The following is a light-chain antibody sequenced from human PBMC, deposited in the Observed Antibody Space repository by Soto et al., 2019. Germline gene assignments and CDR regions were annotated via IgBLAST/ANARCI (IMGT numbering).Light chain of an antibody. Sequence: SQPPSVSWSPGHLVTISCTGTSSDVGSYDYVSWYQQHPGTVPKPMIYNVNTQPSGVPDRFSGSKSGNTASLTVSGLQAEDEADYYCSSYAGSSNVFGTGTKVTAL. CDR1: SSDVGSYDY. J-gene: IGLJ1*01. CDR3: SSYAGSSNV. V-gene: IGLV2-8*01. CDR2: NVN.